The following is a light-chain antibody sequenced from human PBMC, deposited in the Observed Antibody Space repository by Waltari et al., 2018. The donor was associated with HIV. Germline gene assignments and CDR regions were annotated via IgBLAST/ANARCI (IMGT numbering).Light chain of an antibody. CDR3: QQHSDWPYT. CDR2: DAS. CDR1: RGLTTH. J-gene: IGKJ2*01. Sequence: IVMTPSPSSCAVSPGDPAPLSCRANRGLTTHLAWYHQRPGQSPRLHIYDASTRGTGIPDKFSGRGSGTQFTLTIRNFQSEDSGIYYCQQHSDWPYTFGRGAKLEI. V-gene: IGKV3-15*01.